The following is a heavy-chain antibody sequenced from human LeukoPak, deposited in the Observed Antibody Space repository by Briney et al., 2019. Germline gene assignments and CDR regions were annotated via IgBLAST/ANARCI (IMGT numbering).Heavy chain of an antibody. CDR1: GGTFSSYA. CDR3: AREHLGVYSGYDLFDY. D-gene: IGHD5-12*01. CDR2: IIPIFGTA. J-gene: IGHJ4*02. Sequence: SVKVSCKASGGTFSSYAISWVRQAPGQGLEWMGGIIPIFGTANYAQKFQGRVTITADESTSTAYMELSSLRSEDMAVYYCAREHLGVYSGYDLFDYWGQGTLVTVSS. V-gene: IGHV1-69*13.